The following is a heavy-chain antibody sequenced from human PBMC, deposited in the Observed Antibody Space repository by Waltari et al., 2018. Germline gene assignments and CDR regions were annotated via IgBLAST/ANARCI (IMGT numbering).Heavy chain of an antibody. Sequence: QVQLVQSGAEVKKPGASVKVSCKASGYTFTSYYMHWVRQAPGQGLEWMGIINPSGGSTSYAQKFQGRVTMTRDTSTSTVYMELSSLRSEDTAVYYCARDASCSGGSCYSERLDPWGQGTLVTVSS. CDR2: INPSGGST. V-gene: IGHV1-46*01. J-gene: IGHJ5*02. CDR3: ARDASCSGGSCYSERLDP. CDR1: GYTFTSYY. D-gene: IGHD2-15*01.